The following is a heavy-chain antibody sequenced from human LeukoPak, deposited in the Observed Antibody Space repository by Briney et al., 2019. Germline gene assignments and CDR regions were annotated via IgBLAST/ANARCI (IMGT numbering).Heavy chain of an antibody. D-gene: IGHD5-12*01. Sequence: SETLSLTCAVYGGSFSGYYWSWIRQPPGKGLEWIGEINNSGSTNYNPSLKRRVTISVGTSTNQFSLKLSSVIAADTAVYYCARVSKIVATITYLDYYYYMDVWGKGTTVTVSS. J-gene: IGHJ6*03. V-gene: IGHV4-34*01. CDR2: INNSGST. CDR1: GGSFSGYY. CDR3: ARVSKIVATITYLDYYYYMDV.